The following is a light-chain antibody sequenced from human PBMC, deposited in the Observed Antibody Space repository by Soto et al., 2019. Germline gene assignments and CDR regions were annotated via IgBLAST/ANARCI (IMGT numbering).Light chain of an antibody. CDR3: QQYDSSPRT. V-gene: IGKV3-20*01. Sequence: IVLTQSPGTLSLSPGERATLSCRASQSFTSTSLAWYQQKPGQAPRPLISGASRRAAGIPDRFSGSGSGPDFTLTISRLESEDIAVYYCQQYDSSPRTFGQGTMVESK. CDR2: GAS. CDR1: QSFTSTS. J-gene: IGKJ1*01.